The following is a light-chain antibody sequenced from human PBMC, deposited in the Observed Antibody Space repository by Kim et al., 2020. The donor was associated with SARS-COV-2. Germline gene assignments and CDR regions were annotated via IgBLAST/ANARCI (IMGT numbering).Light chain of an antibody. J-gene: IGLJ1*01. CDR2: SDT. CDR1: DMERKN. Sequence: LALVQTARITCAGNDMERKNVLGYQQNPGQAPVVVIYSDTDRPSGIPERFSASNSVNSATLTIGRAQAGDEADYYCQVWDSSTYVFGTGTKVTVL. V-gene: IGLV3-9*01. CDR3: QVWDSSTYV.